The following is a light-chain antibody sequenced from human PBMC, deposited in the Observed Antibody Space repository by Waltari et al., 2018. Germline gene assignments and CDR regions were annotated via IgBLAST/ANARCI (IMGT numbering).Light chain of an antibody. J-gene: IGKJ4*01. Sequence: ELVLTQSPGTLSLSPGEAGPLSCRASQSITSNYLAWYQQIPGQAPRLLINGSSTRATGIPDRFSGSGSGTDFTLTISRLEPEDCAIYYCQQYGSSPLTFGGGTKVEIK. CDR1: QSITSNY. V-gene: IGKV3-20*01. CDR2: GSS. CDR3: QQYGSSPLT.